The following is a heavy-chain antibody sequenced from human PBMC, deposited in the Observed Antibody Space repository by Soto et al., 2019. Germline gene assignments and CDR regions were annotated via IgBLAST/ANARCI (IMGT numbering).Heavy chain of an antibody. CDR3: ARDWVDTAIQGHYYYYYGMDV. D-gene: IGHD5-18*01. Sequence: SVEVSVRDSGYAFSCYYMHWVRQAPGQGLEGMGWINPNSGGTNYAQKFQGRVTMTRDTSISTAYMELSRLRSDDTAVYYCARDWVDTAIQGHYYYYYGMDVWGQGTTVTVSS. J-gene: IGHJ6*02. CDR1: GYAFSCYY. CDR2: INPNSGGT. V-gene: IGHV1-2*02.